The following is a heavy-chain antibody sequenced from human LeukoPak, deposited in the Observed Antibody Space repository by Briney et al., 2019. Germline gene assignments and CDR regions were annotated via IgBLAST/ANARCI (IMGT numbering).Heavy chain of an antibody. D-gene: IGHD2/OR15-2a*01. CDR2: IIHSGRT. Sequence: EIIHSGRTNYNPSLTSRVSISVDTSKNQFSLELSSVTAADTAVYYCARGILVTVYAAFDYWGQGTLVTVSS. J-gene: IGHJ4*02. V-gene: IGHV4-34*01. CDR3: ARGILVTVYAAFDY.